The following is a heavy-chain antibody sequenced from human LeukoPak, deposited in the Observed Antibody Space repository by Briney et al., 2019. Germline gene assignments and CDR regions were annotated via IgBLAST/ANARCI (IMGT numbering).Heavy chain of an antibody. CDR2: IYPGDFDT. Sequence: GESLKISCKASGYNFNSQWIGWVRQMPGKGLECMGIIYPGDFDTRYSPSFQGQVTISADKSLSTAYLQWSSLKASDTAMYYCARLPSSGSPFDYWGQGTPVTVSS. CDR1: GYNFNSQW. D-gene: IGHD3-22*01. J-gene: IGHJ4*02. V-gene: IGHV5-51*01. CDR3: ARLPSSGSPFDY.